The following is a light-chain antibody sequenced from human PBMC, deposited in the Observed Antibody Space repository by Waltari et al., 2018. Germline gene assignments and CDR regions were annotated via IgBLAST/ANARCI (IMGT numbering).Light chain of an antibody. V-gene: IGKV1-NL1*01. CDR3: QQYFFTPYT. Sequence: DIQMTQSPSSLSASVGDRVTITCRASPGISNSLAWYQQKPGKAPKLLLSVASRLQSGVPSRFTGSGSGTDYTLTISSLQPEDFATYYCQQYFFTPYTFGQGTKLEI. J-gene: IGKJ2*01. CDR2: VAS. CDR1: PGISNS.